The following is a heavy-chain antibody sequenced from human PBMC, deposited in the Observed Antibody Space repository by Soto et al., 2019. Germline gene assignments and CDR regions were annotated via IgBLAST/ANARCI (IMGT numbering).Heavy chain of an antibody. V-gene: IGHV4-59*08. CDR1: GGSISSYY. D-gene: IGHD3-22*01. J-gene: IGHJ6*02. CDR3: ARHLNYYDSSGYYYYYYGMDV. CDR2: IYYSGST. Sequence: SETLSLTCTVSGGSISSYYWSWIRQPPGKGLEWIGYIYYSGSTNYNPSLKSRVTISVDTSKNKFSLKLSSVTAADTAVYYCARHLNYYDSSGYYYYYYGMDVWGQGTTVTVSS.